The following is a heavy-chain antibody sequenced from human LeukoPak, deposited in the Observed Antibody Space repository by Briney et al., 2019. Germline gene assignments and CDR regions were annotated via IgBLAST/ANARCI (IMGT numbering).Heavy chain of an antibody. CDR1: GGSFSGYN. V-gene: IGHV4-34*01. D-gene: IGHD3-10*01. J-gene: IGHJ5*02. CDR3: ASSGSGTRWNWFDP. Sequence: SETLSLTCAVYGGSFSGYNWSWIRQPPGKGLEWIGEINHSGSTNYNPSLKSRVTISVDTSKNQFSLKLSSVTAAETAGYYCASSGSGTRWNWFDPWGQGTLVTVSS. CDR2: INHSGST.